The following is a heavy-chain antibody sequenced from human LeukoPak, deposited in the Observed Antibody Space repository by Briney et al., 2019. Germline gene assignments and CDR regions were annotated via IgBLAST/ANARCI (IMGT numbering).Heavy chain of an antibody. CDR3: ARSPVVPAAIDWFDP. CDR2: IYYSGST. V-gene: IGHV4-31*03. CDR1: GGSISSGGYY. Sequence: SETLSLTCTVSGGSISSGGYYWSWIRQHPGKGLEWIGYIYYSGSTYYNPSLKSRVTISVDTSKNQFSLKLSSVTAADTAVYYCARSPVVPAAIDWFDPWGQEPWSPSPQ. J-gene: IGHJ5*02. D-gene: IGHD2-2*01.